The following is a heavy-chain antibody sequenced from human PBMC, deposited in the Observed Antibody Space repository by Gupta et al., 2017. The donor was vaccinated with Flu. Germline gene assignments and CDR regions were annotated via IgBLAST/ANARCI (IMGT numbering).Heavy chain of an antibody. CDR2: ISPIFGTA. CDR3: ARENKLRSLPL. J-gene: IGHJ4*02. D-gene: IGHD5-12*01. V-gene: IGHV1-69*06. Sequence: GRQAHGQGLEWMGGISPIFGTANYAQKFQGRDTITEDKYTSTAYMELSSLRSEDTAVYYCARENKLRSLPLWGQGTLVTVSS.